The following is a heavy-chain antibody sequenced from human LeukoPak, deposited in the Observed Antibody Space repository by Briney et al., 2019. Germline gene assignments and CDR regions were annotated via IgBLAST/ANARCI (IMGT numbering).Heavy chain of an antibody. CDR1: GFTFSSYW. CDR3: ARYTTAGHSSGWYGPSFDY. D-gene: IGHD6-19*01. CDR2: IKQDGSEK. Sequence: GGSLRLSCAASGFTFSSYWMNWVRQAPGKGLEWVANIKQDGSEKYYVDSVKGRFTISRDNAKNSLYPQMNSLRAEDTAVYYCARYTTAGHSSGWYGPSFDYWGQGTLVTVSS. J-gene: IGHJ4*02. V-gene: IGHV3-7*01.